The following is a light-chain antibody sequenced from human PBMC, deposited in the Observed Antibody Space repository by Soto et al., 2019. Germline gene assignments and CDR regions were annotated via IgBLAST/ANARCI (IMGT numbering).Light chain of an antibody. Sequence: QSALTQPASVSGSPGQSITISCTGTSSDVGSYNYVSWYQQHPGKAPKLMIHEVSNRPSGVSNRFSGSKSGNTASLTISGLQAEDEADYYCSSYTSNRAYVFGTGTKLTV. CDR2: EVS. CDR1: SSDVGSYNY. J-gene: IGLJ1*01. V-gene: IGLV2-14*01. CDR3: SSYTSNRAYV.